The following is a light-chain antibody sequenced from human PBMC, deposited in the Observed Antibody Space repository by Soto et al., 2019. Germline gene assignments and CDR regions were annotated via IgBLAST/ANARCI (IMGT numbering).Light chain of an antibody. CDR3: ASYSTISTYV. Sequence: QSALTQPASVSGSPGQSIAISCTGTSSDVGAFNYVSWYQQHPGKAPKFMIFDVSSRPSGVSDRFSGSKSGNTASLTISGLQTDDVADYYCASYSTISTYVFGTGTKVTVL. V-gene: IGLV2-14*03. CDR1: SSDVGAFNY. CDR2: DVS. J-gene: IGLJ1*01.